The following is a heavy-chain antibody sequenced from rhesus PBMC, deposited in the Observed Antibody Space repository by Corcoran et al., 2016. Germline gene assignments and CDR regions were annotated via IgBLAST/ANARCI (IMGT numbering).Heavy chain of an antibody. CDR2: IYGSGGRN. V-gene: IGHV4S14*01. Sequence: QVQLQESGPGLVKPSETLSLTCAVSGYSISSGSYLGWLRQPPVKGLVWVGVIYGSGGRNYLNPSLKSRVTLSVDTSKNQFSRKLSAVTAADTAVYYCARVGSSWSEWDTVGTEWYFDLWGPGTPITISS. J-gene: IGHJ2*01. CDR3: ARVGSSWSEWDTVGTEWYFDL. D-gene: IGHD5-42*01. CDR1: GYSISSGSY.